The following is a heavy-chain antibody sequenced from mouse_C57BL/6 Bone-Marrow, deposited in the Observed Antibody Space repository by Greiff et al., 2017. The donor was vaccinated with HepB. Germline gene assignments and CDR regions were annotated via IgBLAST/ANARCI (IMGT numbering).Heavy chain of an antibody. Sequence: EVKLMESGAELVRPGASVKLSCTASGFNIKDYYMHWVKQRPEQGLEWIGRIDPEDGDTEYAPKFQGKATMTADTSSNTAYLQLSSLTSEDTAVYYCTTPYYSNYSYAMDYWGQGTSVTVSS. CDR1: GFNIKDYY. CDR3: TTPYYSNYSYAMDY. CDR2: IDPEDGDT. J-gene: IGHJ4*01. V-gene: IGHV14-1*01. D-gene: IGHD2-5*01.